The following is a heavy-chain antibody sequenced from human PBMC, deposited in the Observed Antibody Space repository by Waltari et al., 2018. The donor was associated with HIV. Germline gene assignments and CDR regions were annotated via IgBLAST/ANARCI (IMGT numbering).Heavy chain of an antibody. Sequence: HVQLVECGGGVVPPGRSLRRPCAASGVPFSGHGSRWVRQAPGKGLEWVAVIWYDGTNKYYADSVKGRFTISRDNSKNTLYLQMNSLRAEDTAVYYCARDRSEGGGYYYYGLDVWGQGTTVTVSS. D-gene: IGHD2-15*01. CDR2: IWYDGTNK. V-gene: IGHV3-33*01. CDR1: GVPFSGHG. J-gene: IGHJ6*02. CDR3: ARDRSEGGGYYYYGLDV.